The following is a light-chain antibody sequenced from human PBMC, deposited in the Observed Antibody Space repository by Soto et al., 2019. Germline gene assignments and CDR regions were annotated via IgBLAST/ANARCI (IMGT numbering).Light chain of an antibody. CDR1: SSDVGGRNF. V-gene: IGLV2-14*01. J-gene: IGLJ1*01. CDR3: SSYTSSSTLLYV. CDR2: AVS. Sequence: QSALTQPASVSGSPGQSITISCTGTSSDVGGRNFVSWYQQHPGKAPKVMIHAVSHRPSGVSNRFSGSKSGNTASLTISGLQAEDEADYYCSSYTSSSTLLYVFGTGTKLTVL.